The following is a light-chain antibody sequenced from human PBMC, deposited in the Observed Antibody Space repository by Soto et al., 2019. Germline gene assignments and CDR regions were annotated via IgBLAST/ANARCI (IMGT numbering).Light chain of an antibody. CDR3: QSYDSSLSGFYV. Sequence: QPVLTQPPSVSGAPGQRVIISCTGSSSNIGAGYDVHWYQQLPGTAPKLLIYSNSNRPSGVPDRFSGSKSGTSASLAITGLQAEDEADYYCQSYDSSLSGFYVFGTGTKLTVL. V-gene: IGLV1-40*01. CDR1: SSNIGAGYD. J-gene: IGLJ1*01. CDR2: SNS.